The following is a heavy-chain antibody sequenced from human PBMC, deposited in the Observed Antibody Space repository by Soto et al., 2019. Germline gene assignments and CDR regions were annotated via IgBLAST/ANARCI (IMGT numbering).Heavy chain of an antibody. D-gene: IGHD2-21*01. Sequence: GGSLRLSCAASVFSFSDYNMDRVRQAPGKGLQWVATISSSSSYIYYADSVRGRFTIFRDNAKSSLYLRMNSLRDEDTAVYYCVKVPVAKGNSIYRFGSFDFWGQGTLLAVSS. J-gene: IGHJ5*01. CDR1: VFSFSDYN. V-gene: IGHV3-21*01. CDR3: VKVPVAKGNSIYRFGSFDF. CDR2: ISSSSSYI.